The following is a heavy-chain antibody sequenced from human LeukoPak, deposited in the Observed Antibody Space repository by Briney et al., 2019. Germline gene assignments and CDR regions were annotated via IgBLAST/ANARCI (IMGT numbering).Heavy chain of an antibody. D-gene: IGHD6-13*01. J-gene: IGHJ4*02. CDR3: ARAVTGSWPLYYFDY. CDR2: ISYSGST. CDR1: GGSIRSYP. V-gene: IGHV4-59*01. Sequence: SETLSLTCTVSGGSIRSYPWSWLRQPPGEGLEWIGDISYSGSTNYNPSLKSRVTISVDTSKNQFSLKLSSVTAADTAVYYCARAVTGSWPLYYFDYWGQGTLITVSS.